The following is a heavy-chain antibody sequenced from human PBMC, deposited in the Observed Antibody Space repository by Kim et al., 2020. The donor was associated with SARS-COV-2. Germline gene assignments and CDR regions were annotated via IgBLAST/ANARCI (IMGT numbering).Heavy chain of an antibody. CDR2: ISAYNGNT. D-gene: IGHD6-19*01. CDR3: ARGPPIAVAGTDYYYGMDV. CDR1: GYTFTSYG. J-gene: IGHJ6*02. Sequence: ASVKVSCKASGYTFTSYGISWVRQAPGQGLEWMGWISAYNGNTNYAQKLQGRVTMTTDTSTSTAYMELRSLRSDDTAVYYCARGPPIAVAGTDYYYGMDVWGQGTTVTVSS. V-gene: IGHV1-18*01.